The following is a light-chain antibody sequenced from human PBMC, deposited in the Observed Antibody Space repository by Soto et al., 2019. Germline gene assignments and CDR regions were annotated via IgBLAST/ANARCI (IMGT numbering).Light chain of an antibody. Sequence: QSALTQPPSASGSPGQSVTISCTGTSSDVGGYNYVSWYQQYPGIAPQLMIYEVTKRPSGVADRCSGSKSANTSSLTVSGLQAEDEDADYCSSAAASNNSYVVFGGGTKLTVL. V-gene: IGLV2-8*01. CDR3: SSAAASNNSYVV. J-gene: IGLJ3*02. CDR2: EVT. CDR1: SSDVGGYNY.